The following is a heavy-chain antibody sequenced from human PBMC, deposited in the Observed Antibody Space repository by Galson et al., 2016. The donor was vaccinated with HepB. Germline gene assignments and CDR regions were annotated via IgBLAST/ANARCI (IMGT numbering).Heavy chain of an antibody. CDR2: IQWDDDK. D-gene: IGHD3-10*02. CDR1: GLSLRTTGMY. CDR3: ARTYYVDYYFDY. J-gene: IGHJ4*02. V-gene: IGHV2-70*01. Sequence: PPLVKPTQLLTLTCTVSGLSLRTTGMYVSWIRQPPGKALEWLALIQWDDDKFYSTSLKTRLTISKDTSKNQVVLTMTDMDPVDTPTYYCARTYYVDYYFDYWGQGTLVTVSS.